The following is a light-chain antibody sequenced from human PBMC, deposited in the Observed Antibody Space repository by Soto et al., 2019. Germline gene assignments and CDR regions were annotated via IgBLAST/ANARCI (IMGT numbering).Light chain of an antibody. CDR3: GSFTSTSTVYV. J-gene: IGLJ1*01. Sequence: QSLLSQPASVSASPGQSITISCSGTSSDVGDNNYVSWYQQHPGKAPKLIIYEVNNRPSGVSNRFSGSKSGNTASLSISGLQAEDEADYYCGSFTSTSTVYVVGDGTKVTV. CDR2: EVN. V-gene: IGLV2-14*01. CDR1: SSDVGDNNY.